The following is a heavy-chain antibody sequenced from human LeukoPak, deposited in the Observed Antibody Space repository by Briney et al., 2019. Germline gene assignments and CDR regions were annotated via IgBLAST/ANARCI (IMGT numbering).Heavy chain of an antibody. V-gene: IGHV1-18*01. CDR1: GYTFTSYG. J-gene: IGHJ3*02. D-gene: IGHD3-16*01. CDR2: ISAYNGNT. CDR3: ARSVMGGPFDI. Sequence: VASVKVSCKASGYTFTSYGISWVRQAPGQGLEWMGWISAYNGNTRYAQKLQGRVTMTTDTSTSTDYMELRSLRSDDTAVYYCARSVMGGPFDIWGQETMVTVS.